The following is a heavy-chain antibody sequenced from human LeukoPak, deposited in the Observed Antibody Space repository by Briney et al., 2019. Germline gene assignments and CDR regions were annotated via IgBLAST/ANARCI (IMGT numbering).Heavy chain of an antibody. CDR3: ARIEGSTFDY. CDR2: IYPGDPES. V-gene: IGHV5-51*01. Sequence: AGESLKISCKGSGYTFTSYWIGWVRQMPGKGLEWMGIIYPGDPESKYNPSLQGQVTISADKSISTAYLQWSSPKASDTAIYYCARIEGSTFDYWGQGTLVTVSS. CDR1: GYTFTSYW. J-gene: IGHJ4*02.